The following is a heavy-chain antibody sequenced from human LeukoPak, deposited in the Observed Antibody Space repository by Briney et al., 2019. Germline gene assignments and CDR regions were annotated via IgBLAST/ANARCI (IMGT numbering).Heavy chain of an antibody. V-gene: IGHV7-4-1*02. D-gene: IGHD6-13*01. J-gene: IGHJ3*02. Sequence: ASVKVSCKASGYTFTSYAMNWVRQAPGQGLEWMGWINTNTGNPTYAQGFTGRFVFSLDTSASTSYLQISSLKAEDTAVFYCARPSSSWPGDAFDIWGQGTMVTVSS. CDR3: ARPSSSWPGDAFDI. CDR1: GYTFTSYA. CDR2: INTNTGNP.